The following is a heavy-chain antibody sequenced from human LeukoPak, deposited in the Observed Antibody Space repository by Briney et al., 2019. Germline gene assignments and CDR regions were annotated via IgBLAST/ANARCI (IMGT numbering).Heavy chain of an antibody. J-gene: IGHJ4*02. V-gene: IGHV3-73*01. CDR1: GFTFSVSD. CDR3: TTYSSGDY. D-gene: IGHD6-19*01. Sequence: GGSLRLSCAASGFTFSVSDMHWVRQASGKGLEWVGRISVKTNSYAAAYAAALQGRFTISRDDSKNTEYLQMSSLATEDSAVDYCTTYSSGDYWGQGTLVTVSS. CDR2: ISVKTNSYAA.